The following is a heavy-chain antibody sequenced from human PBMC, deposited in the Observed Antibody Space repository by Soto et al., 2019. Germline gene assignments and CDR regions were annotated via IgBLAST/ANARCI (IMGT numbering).Heavy chain of an antibody. J-gene: IGHJ4*02. CDR2: INQDGGVT. CDR1: GFTFISSF. V-gene: IGHV3-7*03. Sequence: GGSLRLSCVASGFTFISSFMGWIRQAPGKGLEWVANINQDGGVTYYVDSVEGRFTISRDNTKDSLYLQMNSLRGEDTAIYYCARYYRGSGRYVFDYWGQGTPVTVSS. CDR3: ARYYRGSGRYVFDY. D-gene: IGHD6-19*01.